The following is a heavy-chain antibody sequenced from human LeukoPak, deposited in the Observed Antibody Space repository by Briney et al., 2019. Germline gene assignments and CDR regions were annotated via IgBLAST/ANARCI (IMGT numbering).Heavy chain of an antibody. J-gene: IGHJ4*02. CDR3: VRYVVSGSGIYYFDY. V-gene: IGHV4-39*01. CDR2: VYYSGRT. Sequence: PSETLSLTCTVSGGSITSSSHYWSWLRQPPGEGMEWIASVYYSGRTYYNPSLKSRVTISVDTSKNQFSLKLSSVTAADTAVFYCVRYVVSGSGIYYFDYWGQGTLVTVSS. D-gene: IGHD3-10*01. CDR1: GGSITSSSHY.